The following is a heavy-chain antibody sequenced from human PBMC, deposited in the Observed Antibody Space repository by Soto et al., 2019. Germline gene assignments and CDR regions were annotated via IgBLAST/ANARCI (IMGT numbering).Heavy chain of an antibody. J-gene: IGHJ2*01. CDR1: GGTFSSYA. CDR3: ARATYCGGDCYPPYWYFDL. D-gene: IGHD2-21*02. Sequence: QVQLVQSGAEVKKPGSSVRVSCKASGGTFSSYAISWVRQAPGQGLEWMGGIIPIFGTANYAQKFQGRVTITADESTSTAYMELSSLRSEDTAVYYCARATYCGGDCYPPYWYFDLWGRGNLFTVSS. CDR2: IIPIFGTA. V-gene: IGHV1-69*01.